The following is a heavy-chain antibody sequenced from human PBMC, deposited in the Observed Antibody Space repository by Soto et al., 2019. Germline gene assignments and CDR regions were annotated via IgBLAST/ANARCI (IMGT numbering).Heavy chain of an antibody. V-gene: IGHV3-23*01. J-gene: IGHJ4*02. CDR1: GFTFSSYA. CDR2: MSGTGGST. D-gene: IGHD6-19*01. CDR3: AKAGFSSGWSPSFFDY. Sequence: EVQLLEAGGGLVQHGWSLRLSCAASGFTFSSYAMNWVRQAPGKGVEWVSAMSGTGGSTYYADSVEGRFTISRDNSKNTLYLQMNSLRVEDTAVFYCAKAGFSSGWSPSFFDYWGQGTLVTVSS.